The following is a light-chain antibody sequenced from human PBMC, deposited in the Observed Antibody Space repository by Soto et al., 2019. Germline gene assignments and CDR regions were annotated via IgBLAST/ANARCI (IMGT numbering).Light chain of an antibody. V-gene: IGLV2-23*01. Sequence: QSALTQPASVSGSPGQSITISCTGTSSDVGRYNLVSWYQQHPGKAPKLMIYEGSKRPSGVSNCFSGSKSGNTASLTISGLQAEDEADYYCCSYAGSSTDVVFGGGTKLTVL. CDR3: CSYAGSSTDVV. CDR2: EGS. CDR1: SSDVGRYNL. J-gene: IGLJ2*01.